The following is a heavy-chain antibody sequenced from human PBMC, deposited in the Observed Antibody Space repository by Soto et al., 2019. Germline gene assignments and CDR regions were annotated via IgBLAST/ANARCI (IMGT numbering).Heavy chain of an antibody. D-gene: IGHD6-19*01. CDR2: IYYSRST. J-gene: IGHJ3*02. Sequence: QLQLQESGPGLVKPSETLSLTCTVSGGSISSSSYYWGWIRQPPGKGLEWLGSIYYSRSTYYNPSLNCRVAISVETSKNEFALKMSSVTAADTAVYYCVRLIAVEGTDDCDIWGEGTMDTVSS. CDR3: VRLIAVEGTDDCDI. V-gene: IGHV4-39*01. CDR1: GGSISSSSYY.